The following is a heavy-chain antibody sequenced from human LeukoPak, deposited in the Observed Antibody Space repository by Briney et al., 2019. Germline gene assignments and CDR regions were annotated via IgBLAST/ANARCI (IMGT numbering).Heavy chain of an antibody. V-gene: IGHV1-18*01. Sequence: ASVKVSCKASGYTFTSYGISWVRQAPGQGLEWMGWISAYNGNTNYAQKLQGRVTMTTDTSTSTAYMELRSLRSDDTAVYYCARPDTAMVTGGLWFDPWGQGTLVTVSS. CDR3: ARPDTAMVTGGLWFDP. D-gene: IGHD5-18*01. CDR2: ISAYNGNT. CDR1: GYTFTSYG. J-gene: IGHJ5*02.